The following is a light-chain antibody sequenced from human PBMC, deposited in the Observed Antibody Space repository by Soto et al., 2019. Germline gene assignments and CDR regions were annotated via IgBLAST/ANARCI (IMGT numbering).Light chain of an antibody. Sequence: QSALTQPASVSGSPGQSITISCTGTSSDVGSYNLVSWYQQHPGKAPKLMIYEGSKRPSGVSNRFSGSKSGNTASLTISGLQAEDEADYYCCSYAGSGTLVFGAGTQLTVL. CDR3: CSYAGSGTLV. CDR2: EGS. V-gene: IGLV2-23*01. CDR1: SSDVGSYNL. J-gene: IGLJ2*01.